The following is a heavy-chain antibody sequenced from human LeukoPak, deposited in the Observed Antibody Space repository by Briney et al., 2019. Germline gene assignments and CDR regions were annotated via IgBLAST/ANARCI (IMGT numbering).Heavy chain of an antibody. CDR1: GGTFSSYA. CDR3: ARNGRYSYGPPVDY. Sequence: ASVKVSCKASGGTFSSYAISWVRQAPGQGLERMGGIIPIFGTANYAQKFQGRVTITADESTSTAYMELSSLRSEDTAVYYCARNGRYSYGPPVDYWGQGTLVTVSS. D-gene: IGHD5-18*01. CDR2: IIPIFGTA. V-gene: IGHV1-69*01. J-gene: IGHJ4*02.